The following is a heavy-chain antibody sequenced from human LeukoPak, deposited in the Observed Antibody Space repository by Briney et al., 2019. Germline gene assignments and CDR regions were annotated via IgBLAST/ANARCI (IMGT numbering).Heavy chain of an antibody. Sequence: SETLSLTCAVSGYSISSGYYWGWIRQPPGKGLEWIGSIYHSGSTYYNPSLKSRVTMSVDTSKNQFSLKLSSVTAADTAVYYCARGTTFFDYWGQGTLVTVSS. D-gene: IGHD1-1*01. CDR1: GYSISSGYY. V-gene: IGHV4-38-2*01. CDR3: ARGTTFFDY. CDR2: IYHSGST. J-gene: IGHJ4*02.